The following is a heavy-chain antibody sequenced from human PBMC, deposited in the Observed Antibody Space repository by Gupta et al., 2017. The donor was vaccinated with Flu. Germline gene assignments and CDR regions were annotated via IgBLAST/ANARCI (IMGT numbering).Heavy chain of an antibody. D-gene: IGHD3-3*01. CDR3: ASHVRDLEPYSYAMDV. CDR1: GFIFSNYE. V-gene: IGHV3-48*03. Sequence: EVQLVESGGGLVQPGGSLRLPCAGSGFIFSNYEMNWVRRAPGKGLECISYISSRGNTTYYADSGIGRFTISRDNAKNTLYLQMNSPRDVDTAVSHCASHVRDLEPYSYAMDVLGQGGTATVSS. CDR2: ISSRGNTT. J-gene: IGHJ6*01.